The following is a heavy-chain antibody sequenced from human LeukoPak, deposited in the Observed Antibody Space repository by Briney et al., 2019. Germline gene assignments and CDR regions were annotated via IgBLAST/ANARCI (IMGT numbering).Heavy chain of an antibody. Sequence: ASVKVSCKTSGFTFTTYTMHWVRQAPGQRLEWMGWINAANGNTQYSQKFQGRVTITRDTSASTAYMELSSLRSEDTAVYYCARGPPIRVAVAATFDPWGQGPLVTVPS. CDR3: ARGPPIRVAVAATFDP. CDR1: GFTFTTYT. V-gene: IGHV1-3*01. D-gene: IGHD6-19*01. CDR2: INAANGNT. J-gene: IGHJ5*02.